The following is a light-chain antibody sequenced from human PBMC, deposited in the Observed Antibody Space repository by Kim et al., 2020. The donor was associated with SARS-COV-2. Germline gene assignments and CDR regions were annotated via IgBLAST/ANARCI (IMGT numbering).Light chain of an antibody. V-gene: IGLV3-25*03. CDR3: QSADSSGTSAL. CDR1: ALPQQY. Sequence: SYELTQPPSVSVSPGQTARITCSGDALPQQYAYWYQQKAGQTPVLVIYKDNQRPSTIPERFSGSSSGTTVTLTISGVQAEDEADYYCQSADSSGTSALFGEGTQLTVL. CDR2: KDN. J-gene: IGLJ2*01.